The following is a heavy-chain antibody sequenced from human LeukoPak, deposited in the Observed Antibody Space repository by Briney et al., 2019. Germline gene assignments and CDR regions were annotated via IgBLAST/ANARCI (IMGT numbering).Heavy chain of an antibody. Sequence: SETLSLTCTVSGGSISSSSYYWGWIRQPPGKGLEWIGNIYYIGSTYYNPSLKSRITISVDTSKNQFSLKLSSVTAADTAMYYCARDAPTAHCIGATCYFDCWGQGRLVTVSS. J-gene: IGHJ4*02. D-gene: IGHD4/OR15-4a*01. CDR1: GGSISSSSYY. CDR3: ARDAPTAHCIGATCYFDC. CDR2: IYYIGST. V-gene: IGHV4-39*02.